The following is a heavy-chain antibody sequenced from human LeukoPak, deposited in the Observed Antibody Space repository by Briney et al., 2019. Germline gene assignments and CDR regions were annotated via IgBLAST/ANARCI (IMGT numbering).Heavy chain of an antibody. CDR3: ANERGYSGSGTYYSFDY. CDR1: GFTFSSYA. CDR2: ISYDGSNK. Sequence: GGSLRLSCAASGFTFSSYAMHWVRQAPGKGLEWVAVISYDGSNKYYADSVKGRFTISRDNSKNTLYLQMNSLRAEDTAVYYCANERGYSGSGTYYSFDYWGQGTLVTVSS. D-gene: IGHD3-10*01. J-gene: IGHJ4*02. V-gene: IGHV3-30-3*02.